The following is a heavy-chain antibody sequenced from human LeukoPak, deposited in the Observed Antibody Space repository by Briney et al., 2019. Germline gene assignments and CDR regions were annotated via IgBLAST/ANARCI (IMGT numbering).Heavy chain of an antibody. J-gene: IGHJ3*02. CDR1: GFTFNNYA. CDR3: TKPARTDAFDI. V-gene: IGHV3-23*01. D-gene: IGHD1-14*01. Sequence: GGSPRLSCAASGFTFNNYAMNWVRQAQEKGLEWVSSISGSGANTYYADSVKGRFTISRDNSKNTLYLQMNSLRAEDTAVYYCTKPARTDAFDIWGQGTMVTVSS. CDR2: ISGSGANT.